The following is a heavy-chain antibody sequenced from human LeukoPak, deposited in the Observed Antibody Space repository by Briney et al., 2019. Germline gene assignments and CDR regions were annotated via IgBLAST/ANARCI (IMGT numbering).Heavy chain of an antibody. Sequence: PGGSLRLSCAASGFTFSSYEMNCVRQAPGKGLEWLSYVSSSGSTIYYADSVKGRFTISGDNAKNSLYLQMNSLRAEDTAVYYCARDRAAGYYYYYGMDVWGQGTTVTVSS. J-gene: IGHJ6*02. CDR1: GFTFSSYE. V-gene: IGHV3-48*03. CDR3: ARDRAAGYYYYYGMDV. CDR2: VSSSGSTI. D-gene: IGHD6-13*01.